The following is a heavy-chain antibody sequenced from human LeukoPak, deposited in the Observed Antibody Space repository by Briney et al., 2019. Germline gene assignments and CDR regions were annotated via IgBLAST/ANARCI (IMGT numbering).Heavy chain of an antibody. CDR1: GGSISSYY. D-gene: IGHD6-13*01. J-gene: IGHJ4*02. CDR3: ARDYGGGWYQIDY. V-gene: IGHV4-59*12. Sequence: PSETLSLTCTVSGGSISSYYWSWIRQPPGKRLEWIGYISYSGNTNYNPPLKSRLTISLDTSKRQFSLNLNSVTVADTALYYCARDYGGGWYQIDYWGQGTLVTVSS. CDR2: ISYSGNT.